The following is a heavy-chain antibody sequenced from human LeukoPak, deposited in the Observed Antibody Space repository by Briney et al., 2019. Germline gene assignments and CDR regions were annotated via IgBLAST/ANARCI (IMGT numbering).Heavy chain of an antibody. CDR1: GYTFTGYS. D-gene: IGHD1-26*01. CDR2: INPSSGGT. CDR3: ARGLGVGATAAGPIGWFDP. Sequence: GASVKVSCKASGYTFTGYSINWARQAPGQGLEWMGWINPSSGGTNFAQKFQGRVTMTRDTSISTAYMELNRLRSDDTAVYYCARGLGVGATAAGPIGWFDPWGQGTLVTVSS. J-gene: IGHJ5*02. V-gene: IGHV1-2*02.